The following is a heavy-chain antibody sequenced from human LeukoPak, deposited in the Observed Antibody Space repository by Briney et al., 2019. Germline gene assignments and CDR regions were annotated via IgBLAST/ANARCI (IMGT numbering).Heavy chain of an antibody. CDR3: ARAFRPGIAAAGTRKYWFDP. CDR2: INHSGST. Sequence: KPSETLSLTCAVYGGSFSGYYWSWIRQLPGKGLEWIGEINHSGSTNYNPSLKSRVTISVDTSKNQFSLKLSSVTAADTAVYYCARAFRPGIAAAGTRKYWFDPWGQGTLVTVSS. CDR1: GGSFSGYY. V-gene: IGHV4-34*01. J-gene: IGHJ5*02. D-gene: IGHD6-13*01.